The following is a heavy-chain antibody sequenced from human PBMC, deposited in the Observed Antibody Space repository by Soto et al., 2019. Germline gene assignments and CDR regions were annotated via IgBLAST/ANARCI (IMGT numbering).Heavy chain of an antibody. D-gene: IGHD6-19*01. CDR2: IWYDGSNK. J-gene: IGHJ4*02. CDR3: ARDRYSSGWYDLDY. CDR1: GFTFSSYG. Sequence: QVQLVESGGGVVQPGGSLRLSCAASGFTFSSYGMHWVRQAPGKGLGWVAVIWYDGSNKYYADSVKGRFTISRDNSKNTLYLQMNSLRVEDTAVYYCARDRYSSGWYDLDYWGQGTLVTVSS. V-gene: IGHV3-33*01.